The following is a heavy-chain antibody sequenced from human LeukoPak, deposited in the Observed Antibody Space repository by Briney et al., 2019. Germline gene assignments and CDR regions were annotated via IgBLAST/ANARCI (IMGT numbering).Heavy chain of an antibody. D-gene: IGHD2-15*01. J-gene: IGHJ4*02. CDR1: GLTFSDYY. Sequence: GGSLRLSCAASGLTFSDYYMSWIRQAPGKGLEWVSYISTTSSFTNYADSVKGRFTISRDNAKNSLYLQMNSLRAEDTAVYYCERDLRLTWVGGQGTLVTVSS. V-gene: IGHV3-11*05. CDR3: ERDLRLTWV. CDR2: ISTTSSFT.